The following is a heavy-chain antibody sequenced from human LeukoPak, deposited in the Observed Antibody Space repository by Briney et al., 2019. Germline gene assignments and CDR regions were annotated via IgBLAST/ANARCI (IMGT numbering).Heavy chain of an antibody. CDR1: GVSISSGGYY. CDR2: IYYSGNT. D-gene: IGHD6-6*01. J-gene: IGHJ4*02. V-gene: IGHV4-31*03. CDR3: ARWDTSSYFDY. Sequence: SETLSLTCTVSGVSISSGGYYWSWLRQLPGKGLEWIGYIYYSGNTYYNPSLKSRVTISVDTSKNQFSLKLSSVTAADTAVYFCARWDTSSYFDYWGQGTLVTVSS.